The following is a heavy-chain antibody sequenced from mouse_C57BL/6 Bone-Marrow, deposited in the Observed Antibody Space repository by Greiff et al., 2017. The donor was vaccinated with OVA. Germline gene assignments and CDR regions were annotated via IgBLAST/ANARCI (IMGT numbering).Heavy chain of an antibody. CDR2: IDPSDSYT. J-gene: IGHJ4*01. CDR1: GYTFTSYW. V-gene: IGHV1-50*01. D-gene: IGHD3-2*02. CDR3: ARSGSSGFAMDY. Sequence: VQLQQPGAELVKPGASVKLSCKASGYTFTSYWMQWVKQRPGHGLEWIGEIDPSDSYTNYNQKFKGKATLTVDTSSSTAYMQLSSLTSEDSAVYYCARSGSSGFAMDYWGQGTSVTVSS.